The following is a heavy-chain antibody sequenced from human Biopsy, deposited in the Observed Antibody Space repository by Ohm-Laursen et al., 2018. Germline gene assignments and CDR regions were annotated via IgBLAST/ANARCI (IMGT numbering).Heavy chain of an antibody. V-gene: IGHV3-11*04. CDR2: ITNSGGTV. J-gene: IGHJ3*02. CDR1: GFTFRDYY. Sequence: SLRLSCAASGFTFRDYYMIWIRQPPGKGLEWVSYITNSGGTVYYEDSVKGRFTVSRDNAKNSLYLQMDRLRAEDTAVYYCARRAIWGQGTTVTGPS. CDR3: ARRAI.